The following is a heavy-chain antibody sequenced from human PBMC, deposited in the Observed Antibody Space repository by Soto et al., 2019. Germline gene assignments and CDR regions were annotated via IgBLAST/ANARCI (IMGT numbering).Heavy chain of an antibody. V-gene: IGHV4-59*01. Sequence: XATLSLTCTVSGDSIRSYYWTWIRQSPGKGLEWIAYMYYSGNTNSNPSLNGRVSISVDTSKNQFSLRLTSVTAADTAVYYCASGFSLDVWGQGTTVTVSS. D-gene: IGHD3-10*01. CDR2: MYYSGNT. CDR3: ASGFSLDV. J-gene: IGHJ6*02. CDR1: GDSIRSYY.